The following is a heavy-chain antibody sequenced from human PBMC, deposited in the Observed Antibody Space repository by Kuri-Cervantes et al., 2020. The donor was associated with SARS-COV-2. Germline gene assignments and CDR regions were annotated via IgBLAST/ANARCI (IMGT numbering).Heavy chain of an antibody. D-gene: IGHD1-26*01. J-gene: IGHJ4*02. CDR1: AYSIRSDYY. Sequence: SETLSLTCVVSAYSIRSDYYWGWIRQPPGKGLEWIGSIYHSGTTHYNPSLKSRVTISVDTSKNQFSLKLSSVTAADTAVYYCASVGPGSVHWGQGTLVTVSS. CDR2: IYHSGTT. V-gene: IGHV4-38-2*01. CDR3: ASVGPGSVH.